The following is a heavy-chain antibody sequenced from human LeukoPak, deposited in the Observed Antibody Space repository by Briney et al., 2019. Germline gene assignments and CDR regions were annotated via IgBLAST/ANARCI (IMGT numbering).Heavy chain of an antibody. J-gene: IGHJ4*02. CDR1: GFTFSSYA. CDR3: AKHGSGWYSDY. Sequence: GGSLRLSCAASGFTFSSYAMSWVCQAPGKGLEWVSAMSVSGSRTYYADSVKGRFTISRENSKHALYLQMNSMRAEDTAVYYCAKHGSGWYSDYWGQGTLVTVSS. V-gene: IGHV3-23*01. D-gene: IGHD6-19*01. CDR2: MSVSGSRT.